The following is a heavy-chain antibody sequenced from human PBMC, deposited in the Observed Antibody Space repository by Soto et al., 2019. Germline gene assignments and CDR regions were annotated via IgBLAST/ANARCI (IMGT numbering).Heavy chain of an antibody. V-gene: IGHV1-69*01. CDR1: GGTFSSYA. D-gene: IGHD6-19*01. Sequence: QVQLVQSGAEVKKPGSSVKVSCKASGGTFSSYAISWVRQAPGQGLEWMGGIIPIFGTANYAQKFQGRVTITADESTSTAYMELSSLRSEDTAVYYRARPQQWLALVGYGMDVWGQGTTVTVSS. CDR2: IIPIFGTA. CDR3: ARPQQWLALVGYGMDV. J-gene: IGHJ6*02.